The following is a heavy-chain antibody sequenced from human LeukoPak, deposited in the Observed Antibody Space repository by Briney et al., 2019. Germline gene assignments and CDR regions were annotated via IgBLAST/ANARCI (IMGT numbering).Heavy chain of an antibody. CDR2: INPSGGST. J-gene: IGHJ4*02. CDR1: GYTFTRYY. V-gene: IGHV1-46*01. CDR3: ARDPKDDTSGYYYFDY. D-gene: IGHD3-22*01. Sequence: ASVKVSCKASGYTFTRYYMHWVRQAPGQGLEWVGVINPSGGSTSYAQKFQGRVTMTRDMSTSIVYMELSSLRSEDTAVYYCARDPKDDTSGYYYFDYWGQGTLVTVSS.